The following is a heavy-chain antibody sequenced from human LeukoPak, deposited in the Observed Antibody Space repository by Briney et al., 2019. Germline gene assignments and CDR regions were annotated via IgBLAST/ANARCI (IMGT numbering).Heavy chain of an antibody. Sequence: SETLSLTCTVSDGSITGYYWSWIRQPPGKGLEWIAYVYYSGSTNYNPSLKSRVTISVDTSKNQFSLKLSSVTAADTAVYYCARDRRDYGDSRGAFDIWGQGTMVTVSS. CDR3: ARDRRDYGDSRGAFDI. D-gene: IGHD4-17*01. J-gene: IGHJ3*02. V-gene: IGHV4-59*01. CDR1: DGSITGYY. CDR2: VYYSGST.